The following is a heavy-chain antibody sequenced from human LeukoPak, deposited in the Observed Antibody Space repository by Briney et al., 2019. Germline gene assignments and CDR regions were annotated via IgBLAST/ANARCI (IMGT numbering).Heavy chain of an antibody. V-gene: IGHV1-24*01. CDR2: FDPEDGET. Sequence: ASVKVSCKVSGYTLTELSMHWVRQAPGKGLEWMGGFDPEDGETIYVQKFQGRVTMTEDASTDTAYMELSSLRSEDTAVYYCATERLQKDTIFGVVIYTFDYWGQGTLVTVSS. D-gene: IGHD3-3*01. CDR3: ATERLQKDTIFGVVIYTFDY. CDR1: GYTLTELS. J-gene: IGHJ4*02.